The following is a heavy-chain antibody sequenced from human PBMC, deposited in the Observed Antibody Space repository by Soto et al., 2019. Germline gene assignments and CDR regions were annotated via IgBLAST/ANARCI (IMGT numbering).Heavy chain of an antibody. Sequence: SVKVSCKVSGYTLSELSMHWLRQALGKGLEWMGGFDPEDGETIYAQKFQGRVTMTEDTSTDTAYMELSSLRSEDTAVYYCATNSRSGSYYYFDYWGQGTLVTVSS. CDR2: FDPEDGET. CDR1: GYTLSELS. J-gene: IGHJ4*02. D-gene: IGHD3-10*01. V-gene: IGHV1-24*01. CDR3: ATNSRSGSYYYFDY.